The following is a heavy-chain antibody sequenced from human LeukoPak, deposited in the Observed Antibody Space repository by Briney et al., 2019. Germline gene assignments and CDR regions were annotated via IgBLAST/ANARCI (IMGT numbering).Heavy chain of an antibody. CDR2: INTNTGNP. D-gene: IGHD2-15*01. CDR1: GYTFTSYA. V-gene: IGHV7-4-1*02. CDR3: ARPSRVAATLMIDY. Sequence: ASVKVSCKASGYTFTSYAMNWVRQVPGQGLEWMGWINTNTGNPTYAQGFTGRFVFSLDTSVSTAYLQISSLKAEDTAVYYCARPSRVAATLMIDYWGQGTLVTVSS. J-gene: IGHJ4*02.